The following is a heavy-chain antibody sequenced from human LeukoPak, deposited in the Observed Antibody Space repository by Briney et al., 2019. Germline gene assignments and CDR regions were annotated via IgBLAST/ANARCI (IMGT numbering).Heavy chain of an antibody. V-gene: IGHV3-48*03. J-gene: IGHJ4*02. CDR1: GFTFSSYE. D-gene: IGHD3-10*01. Sequence: PGGSLRLSCAASGFTFSSYEMNWVRQAPGKGLEWVSYISSSGSTIYYADSVKGRFTISIDNSKNTLYLQMNSLRADDTAVYYCAKLCSLGPNMVRGVIIKDYWGQGTLVTVSS. CDR2: ISSSGSTI. CDR3: AKLCSLGPNMVRGVIIKDY.